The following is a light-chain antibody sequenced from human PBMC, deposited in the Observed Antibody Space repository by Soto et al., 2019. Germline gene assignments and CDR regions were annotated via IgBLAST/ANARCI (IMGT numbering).Light chain of an antibody. J-gene: IGLJ1*01. CDR3: CSYAGIYV. CDR1: SSDVGRYNL. Sequence: LTQPASVSGSPGQSITISCTGTSSDVGRYNLVSWYQQHPGKAPKLMIYEVTKRPSGVSNRFSGSKSGRTASLTISGLQAEDEGDYYCCSYAGIYVFGTGTRSPS. V-gene: IGLV2-23*02. CDR2: EVT.